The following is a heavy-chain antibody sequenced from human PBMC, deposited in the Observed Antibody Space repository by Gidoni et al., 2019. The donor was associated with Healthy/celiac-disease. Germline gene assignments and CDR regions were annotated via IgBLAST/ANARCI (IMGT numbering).Heavy chain of an antibody. Sequence: EVQLVESGGGLVKPGGSRRRPCAASGFTSSSYSMNWVRQAPGKGVEWVSSISSSSRYLYYADSVKGRFTISRDNAKNSLYLQMNGLRADDTAVYYCARDIIVLAAAGGYYYYGMDVWGQGTTVTVSS. CDR2: ISSSSRYL. CDR3: ARDIIVLAAAGGYYYYGMDV. V-gene: IGHV3-21*01. D-gene: IGHD6-13*01. CDR1: GFTSSSYS. J-gene: IGHJ6*02.